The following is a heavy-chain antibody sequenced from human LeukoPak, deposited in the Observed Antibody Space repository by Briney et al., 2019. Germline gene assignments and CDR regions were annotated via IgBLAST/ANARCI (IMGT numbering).Heavy chain of an antibody. Sequence: PSETLSLTCTVSGGSIISAAYYWAWIRQSPGKGLEWIGGLYYTGSAYYNPSLKSRVTIFVDTSKKQFSLKLTSVTAGDTAVYYCARQGGSPDWFDPWGQGTLVTVSS. CDR1: GGSIISAAYY. J-gene: IGHJ5*02. V-gene: IGHV4-39*01. D-gene: IGHD1-26*01. CDR2: LYYTGSA. CDR3: ARQGGSPDWFDP.